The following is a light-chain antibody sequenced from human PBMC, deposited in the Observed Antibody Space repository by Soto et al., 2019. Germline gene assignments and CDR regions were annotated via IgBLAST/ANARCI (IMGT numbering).Light chain of an antibody. Sequence: QAVLTQPPSASASLGASVTLTCTLSSGYRSQKVEWYQQRVGKGPRFVMRVGAGGIVGSRGDDIPDRFSVLGAGLNRYLIITNIQEEDESNYHCGADHGSGSNFVMVFGGGTQLTVL. V-gene: IGLV9-49*01. CDR1: SGYRSQK. J-gene: IGLJ3*02. CDR3: GADHGSGSNFVMV. CDR2: VGAGGIVG.